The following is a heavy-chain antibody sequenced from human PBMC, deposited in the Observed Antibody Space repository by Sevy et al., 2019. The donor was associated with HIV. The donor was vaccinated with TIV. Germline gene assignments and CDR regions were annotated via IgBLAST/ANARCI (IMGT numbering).Heavy chain of an antibody. D-gene: IGHD1-26*01. J-gene: IGHJ4*02. CDR2: ISSGSSYT. V-gene: IGHV3-11*06. Sequence: GGSLRLSCSPSGFTLSDYYMSWIRQAPGKGLEWVSYISSGSSYTNYADSVKGRFTISRDNAKNFLYLEMNNLRAEDTAVYYCARDRRSYGGQYFDYWGQGTLVTVSS. CDR1: GFTLSDYY. CDR3: ARDRRSYGGQYFDY.